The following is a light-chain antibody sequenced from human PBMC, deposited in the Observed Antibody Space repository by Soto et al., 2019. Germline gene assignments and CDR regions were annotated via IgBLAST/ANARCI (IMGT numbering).Light chain of an antibody. Sequence: DVQMTQSPSTLSASVGDRVTITCRASQNIGDWLAWFQQKPGRAPKLLIYQASNLESGVPSTFSVSASWTEFTLTISSLQPADFAPYYCQHYYDYSRTYGQGTKVDIK. CDR3: QHYYDYSRT. V-gene: IGKV1-5*03. CDR2: QAS. J-gene: IGKJ1*01. CDR1: QNIGDW.